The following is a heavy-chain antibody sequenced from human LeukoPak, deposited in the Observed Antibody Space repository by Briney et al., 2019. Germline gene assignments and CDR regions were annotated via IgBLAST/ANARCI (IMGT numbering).Heavy chain of an antibody. CDR1: GGSVSSGSYY. Sequence: SETLSLTCTVSGGSVSSGSYYWSWIRQPPGKVLEWIGYIYYSGSTNYNPSLKSRVTISVDTSKNQFSLKLSSVTAADTAVYYCARDGGKFDYWGQGTLVTVSS. CDR3: ARDGGKFDY. J-gene: IGHJ4*02. D-gene: IGHD3-3*01. V-gene: IGHV4-61*01. CDR2: IYYSGST.